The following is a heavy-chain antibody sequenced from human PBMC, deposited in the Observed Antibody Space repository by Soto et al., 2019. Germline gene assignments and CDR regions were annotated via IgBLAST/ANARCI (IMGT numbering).Heavy chain of an antibody. CDR2: ISSSGNTI. J-gene: IGHJ4*02. D-gene: IGHD6-19*01. Sequence: QVQLVESGGGLVKPGGSLRLSCAASGFTFSNYYMSWIRQAPGKGLEWVSYISSSGNTIYYVDSVKGRFTISRDNAKNSLYLKLSSLRADDTAVYYCARVSSSGWPVDYWGQGTLVTVSS. V-gene: IGHV3-11*01. CDR1: GFTFSNYY. CDR3: ARVSSSGWPVDY.